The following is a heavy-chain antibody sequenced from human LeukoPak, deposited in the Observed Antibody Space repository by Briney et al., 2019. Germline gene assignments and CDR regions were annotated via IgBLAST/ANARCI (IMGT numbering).Heavy chain of an antibody. J-gene: IGHJ4*02. CDR1: GFTFSSYA. CDR3: AKDVYNWNFYFDY. D-gene: IGHD1-7*01. CDR2: ISGSSYTI. Sequence: GSLRLSCAASGFTFSSYAMNWVRQAPGKGLEWLSYISGSSYTIFYADSVKGRFTISRDNSKKTLYLQMNSLRAEDTAIFYCAKDVYNWNFYFDYWGQGTLVTVSS. V-gene: IGHV3-48*01.